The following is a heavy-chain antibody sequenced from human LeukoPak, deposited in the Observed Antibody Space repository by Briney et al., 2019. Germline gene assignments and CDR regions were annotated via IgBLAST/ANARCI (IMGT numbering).Heavy chain of an antibody. CDR3: ARNFARNSGDYGNDASDV. D-gene: IGHD4-17*01. J-gene: IGHJ3*01. CDR2: VSYTGST. CDR1: GDSLNFFY. V-gene: IGHV4-59*01. Sequence: SETLSLTCTVSGDSLNFFYWTWIRQSPGKGLEWVGYVSYTGSTYYNPSLKSRASILMDTSKSHFSLKLSSVTTADTAVYYCARNFARNSGDYGNDASDVWGQGTMVSVSS.